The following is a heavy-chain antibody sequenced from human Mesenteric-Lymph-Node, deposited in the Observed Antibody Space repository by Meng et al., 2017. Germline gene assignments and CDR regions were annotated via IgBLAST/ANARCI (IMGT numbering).Heavy chain of an antibody. V-gene: IGHV3-23*01. Sequence: GESLKISCAASGFSFSRHAMSWVRQAPGKGLEWVSSISESGDSTYYADSVKGRFTISRDNAKNSLSLQMNSLRAEDTAVYYCARSRYWNDAFDIWGQGTMVTVSS. CDR2: ISESGDST. D-gene: IGHD1-1*01. J-gene: IGHJ3*02. CDR3: ARSRYWNDAFDI. CDR1: GFSFSRHA.